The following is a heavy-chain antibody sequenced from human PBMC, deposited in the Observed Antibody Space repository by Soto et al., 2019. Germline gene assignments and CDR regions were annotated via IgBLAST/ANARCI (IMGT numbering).Heavy chain of an antibody. CDR3: ARVVPGAEAWFGP. V-gene: IGHV1-18*01. J-gene: IGHJ5*02. CDR2: ISLYSDGT. D-gene: IGHD2-2*01. CDR1: GYTFSNYG. Sequence: ASVKVSCKTSGYTFSNYGITWVRQAPGQPLEWLGWISLYSDGTNYAQKFQGRVSMTTDTSTTTAYMELRSLRSGDTAVYYCARVVPGAEAWFGPWGQGTLVTVSS.